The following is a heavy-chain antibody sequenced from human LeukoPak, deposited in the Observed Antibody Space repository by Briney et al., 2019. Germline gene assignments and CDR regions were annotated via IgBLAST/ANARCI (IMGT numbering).Heavy chain of an antibody. J-gene: IGHJ4*02. Sequence: GGSLRLSCAASGFTFSSYGMHWVRQAPGKGLEWVAFIRYDGSNKYYADSVKGRFTISRDNSKNTLYLQMNSLRAEDTAVYYCAKIAAAHFYFDYWGQGTLVTVSS. CDR3: AKIAAAHFYFDY. V-gene: IGHV3-30*02. CDR2: IRYDGSNK. CDR1: GFTFSSYG. D-gene: IGHD6-13*01.